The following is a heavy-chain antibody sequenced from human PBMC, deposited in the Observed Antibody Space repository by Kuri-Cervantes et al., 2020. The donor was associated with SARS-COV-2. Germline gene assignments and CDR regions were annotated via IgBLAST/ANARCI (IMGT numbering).Heavy chain of an antibody. CDR2: INYSGGST. CDR3: AKRPNQYGSGSNSYYYMDV. J-gene: IGHJ6*03. V-gene: IGHV3-23*01. Sequence: GESLKISCLTSGFTFTDYGMAWVRRAPGKVLEWVSSINYSGGSTYYAASVRGRLTISRDNSKNTLYLQMNSLRAEDTAVYYCAKRPNQYGSGSNSYYYMDVWGKGSTVTVSS. CDR1: GFTFTDYG. D-gene: IGHD3-10*01.